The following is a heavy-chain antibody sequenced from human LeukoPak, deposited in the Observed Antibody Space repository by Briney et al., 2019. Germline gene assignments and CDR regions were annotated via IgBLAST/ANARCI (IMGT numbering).Heavy chain of an antibody. CDR1: GGSFSGYY. V-gene: IGHV4-34*01. J-gene: IGHJ4*02. CDR3: ARGQGVNYFDY. CDR2: INHSGST. D-gene: IGHD2-21*01. Sequence: SETLSLTCAVYGGSFSGYYWSWIRQPPGKGLEWIGEINHSGSTNYNPSLKSRVIISVDTSKNQFSLKLSSVTAADTAVYYCARGQGVNYFDYWGQGTLVTVSS.